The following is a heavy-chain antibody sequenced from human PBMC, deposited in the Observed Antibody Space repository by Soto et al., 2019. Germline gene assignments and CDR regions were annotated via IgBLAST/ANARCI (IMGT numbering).Heavy chain of an antibody. CDR2: MYYTGST. CDR3: ARYKSLIVDY. J-gene: IGHJ4*02. D-gene: IGHD3-22*01. Sequence: PSETLSLTCTVSGDSISGNYWGWIRQPPGKRLQWIGYMYYTGSTNYNPSLKSRVTISVDTSKNQFSLRLSSVTAADTAVYYCARYKSLIVDYWGRGTLVTVSS. V-gene: IGHV4-59*08. CDR1: GDSISGNY.